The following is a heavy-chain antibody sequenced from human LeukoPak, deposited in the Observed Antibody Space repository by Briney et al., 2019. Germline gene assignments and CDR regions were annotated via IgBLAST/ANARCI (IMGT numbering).Heavy chain of an antibody. Sequence: SETLSLTCTVYGGSFSDYYWSWIRQPPGKGLEWIGEINHSGITNHNPSLKSRVTISVDTSKNEISLKVTSVSAADTAVCYCASVALATSNFNYWGQGILVTVSS. V-gene: IGHV4-34*01. CDR3: ASVALATSNFNY. J-gene: IGHJ4*02. D-gene: IGHD5-24*01. CDR1: GGSFSDYY. CDR2: INHSGIT.